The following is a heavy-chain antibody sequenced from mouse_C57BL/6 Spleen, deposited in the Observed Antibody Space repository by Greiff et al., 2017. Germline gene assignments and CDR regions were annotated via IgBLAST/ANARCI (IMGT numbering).Heavy chain of an antibody. CDR2: IYPGDGDT. D-gene: IGHD1-1*01. CDR3: ARDYYCSSDY. Sequence: VQLQQSGPELVKPGASVQISCKASGYAFSSSWMNWVKQRPGKGLEWIGRIYPGDGDTNYNGKFKGKATLTADKSSRTADMQLSRLTSEDSAVYIFARDYYCSSDYWGQGTTLTVSS. CDR1: GYAFSSSW. J-gene: IGHJ2*01. V-gene: IGHV1-82*01.